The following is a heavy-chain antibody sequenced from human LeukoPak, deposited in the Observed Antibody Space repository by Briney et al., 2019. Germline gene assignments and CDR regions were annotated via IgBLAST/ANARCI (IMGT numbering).Heavy chain of an antibody. D-gene: IGHD4-17*01. CDR3: ARAAVTTSSYWYFDL. CDR1: GYTLTELS. V-gene: IGHV1-46*01. CDR2: IIPIFGTA. Sequence: ASVKVSCKVSGYTLTELSMHWVRQAPGQGLEWMGGIIPIFGTANYAQKFQGRVTMTRDTSTSTVYMELSSLRSEDTAVYYCARAAVTTSSYWYFDLWGRGTLVTVSS. J-gene: IGHJ2*01.